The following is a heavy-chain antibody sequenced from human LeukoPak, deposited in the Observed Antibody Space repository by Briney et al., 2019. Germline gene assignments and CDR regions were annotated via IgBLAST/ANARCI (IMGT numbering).Heavy chain of an antibody. CDR2: IIPIFGTA. J-gene: IGHJ3*02. CDR1: GGTFSSYA. D-gene: IGHD3-10*01. V-gene: IGHV1-69*01. Sequence: ASVKVSCKASGGTFSSYAISWVRQAPGQGLEWMGGIIPIFGTANYAQKFQGRVTITADEYTSTAYMELSSLRSEDTAVYYCARVEPGAQRFGAFDIWGQGTMVTVSS. CDR3: ARVEPGAQRFGAFDI.